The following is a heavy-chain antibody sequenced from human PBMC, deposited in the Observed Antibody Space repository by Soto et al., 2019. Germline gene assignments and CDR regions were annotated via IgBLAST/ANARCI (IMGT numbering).Heavy chain of an antibody. V-gene: IGHV6-1*01. CDR1: GDSVSSSSAA. Sequence: QVELQQSGPGLVKPSQTLSLTCDISGDSVSSSSAAWNWIRQSPSMGLEWLGRTYYRSKWIHEYTLSMESRITINPATSKNQFSLHIYSVTPEDTAVYYCAGVVWFRGMDVWGQGTPVTVSS. CDR3: AGVVWFRGMDV. CDR2: TYYRSKWIH. D-gene: IGHD3-16*01. J-gene: IGHJ6*02.